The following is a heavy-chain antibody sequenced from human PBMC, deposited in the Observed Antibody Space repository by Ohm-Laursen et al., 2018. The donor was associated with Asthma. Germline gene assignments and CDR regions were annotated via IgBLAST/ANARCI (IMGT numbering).Heavy chain of an antibody. J-gene: IGHJ5*02. Sequence: SETLSLTCTVSGGSISSYYWSWIRQPPGKGLEWIGYIYYSGSTNYNPSLKSRVTISVDTSKNQFSLKLSSVTAADTAVYYCASYKQQLVPSWFDPWGQGTLVTVSS. CDR3: ASYKQQLVPSWFDP. CDR1: GGSISSYY. V-gene: IGHV4-59*01. CDR2: IYYSGST. D-gene: IGHD6-13*01.